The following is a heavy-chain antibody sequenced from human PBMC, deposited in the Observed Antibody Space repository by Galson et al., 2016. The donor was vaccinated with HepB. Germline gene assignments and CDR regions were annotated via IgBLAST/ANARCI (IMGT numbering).Heavy chain of an antibody. CDR2: IDPSDSYT. V-gene: IGHV5-10-1*01. CDR1: GYSFTKHW. J-gene: IGHJ3*02. D-gene: IGHD2-15*01. Sequence: QSGAEVKKPGESLKISCKVSGYSFTKHWIDWVRQMPGKGLEWMGRIDPSDSYTNYCPTFQGHVTISTDRATNTASLQWSSLKVSDTGIYFCARQGFCSGSNCRGDAFDIWGQGTTVTVSS. CDR3: ARQGFCSGSNCRGDAFDI.